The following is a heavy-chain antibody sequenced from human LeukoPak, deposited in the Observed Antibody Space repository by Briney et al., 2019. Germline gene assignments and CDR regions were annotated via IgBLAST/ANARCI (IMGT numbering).Heavy chain of an antibody. CDR3: ARDWLAGNPYHAFDL. V-gene: IGHV3-7*01. D-gene: IGHD3-22*01. CDR1: GFTFSSYW. J-gene: IGHJ3*01. Sequence: GGSLRLSCAASGFTFSSYWMSWVRQAPGKGLECVANIKEDGTEKYYVDSVKGRFTISRDNAEDSLFLQTNSLRAEDTAVYFCARDWLAGNPYHAFDLWGKGTMVTVSS. CDR2: IKEDGTEK.